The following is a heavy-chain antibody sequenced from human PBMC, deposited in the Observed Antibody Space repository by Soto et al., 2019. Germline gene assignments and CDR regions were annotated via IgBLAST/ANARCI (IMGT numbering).Heavy chain of an antibody. V-gene: IGHV3-30*18. CDR3: AKDRSGEQWLVPLTAINYYYYGMDV. D-gene: IGHD6-19*01. CDR2: ISYYGSNK. Sequence: PWGSRRLSCAASGFTFSSYGMHWVRQAPGKGLEWVAVISYYGSNKYYADSVKGRFTISRDNSKNTLYLQMNSLRAEDKAVYYCAKDRSGEQWLVPLTAINYYYYGMDVWGQGTRSRYP. CDR1: GFTFSSYG. J-gene: IGHJ6*02.